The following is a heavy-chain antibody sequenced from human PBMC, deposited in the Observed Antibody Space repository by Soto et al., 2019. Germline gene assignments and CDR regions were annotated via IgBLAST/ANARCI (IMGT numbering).Heavy chain of an antibody. Sequence: QVQLQELGPGLVKPSETLSLTCTVSGGSISSYYWSWIRQPPGKGLEWIGYIYYSGSTNYNPSLKSRVTISVDTSKNQFSLKLSSVTAADTAVYYCATLESSSWYHYWGQGTLVTVSS. D-gene: IGHD6-13*01. CDR3: ATLESSSWYHY. V-gene: IGHV4-59*08. J-gene: IGHJ4*02. CDR2: IYYSGST. CDR1: GGSISSYY.